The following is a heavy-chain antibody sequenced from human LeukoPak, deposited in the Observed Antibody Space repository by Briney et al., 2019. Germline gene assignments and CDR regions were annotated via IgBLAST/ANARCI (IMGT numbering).Heavy chain of an antibody. CDR3: ARGGGPPSYFDY. D-gene: IGHD3-16*01. Sequence: PSETLSLTCSASGGSISSYYWNWIRQPPGKGLEWIGYIYYSGSTKYNPSLKSRVTISIDTSKNQFSLKLRSTTAADTAVYYCARGGGPPSYFDYWGQGTLVTVSS. V-gene: IGHV4-59*01. CDR2: IYYSGST. J-gene: IGHJ4*02. CDR1: GGSISSYY.